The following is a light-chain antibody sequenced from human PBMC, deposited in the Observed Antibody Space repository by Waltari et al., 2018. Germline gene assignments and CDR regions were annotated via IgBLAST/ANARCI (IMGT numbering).Light chain of an antibody. CDR1: RDIANN. CDR3: QQGYDFPCT. V-gene: IGKV1-6*02. CDR2: RAS. J-gene: IGKJ4*01. Sequence: IQMPQSPSSLSASIGDTVTITCRASRDIANNLNWYQQQSGKAPKLLISRASSLQSAVPSRFSGSGSGTDFSLTISSLQPEDFATYYCQQGYDFPCTFGRGTKVEIK.